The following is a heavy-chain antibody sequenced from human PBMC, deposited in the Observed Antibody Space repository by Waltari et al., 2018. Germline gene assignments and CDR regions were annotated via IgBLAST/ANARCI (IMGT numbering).Heavy chain of an antibody. CDR1: GGSISSYS. CDR3: ARAEITSIDY. D-gene: IGHD1-20*01. CDR2: IYYSGST. J-gene: IGHJ4*02. Sequence: QVQLQESGPGLVKPSVTLSLTSTVSGGSISSYSWSWIRQPPGKGLEWIGSIYYSGSTYYNPSLKSRVTISVDTSKNQFSLKLSSVTAADTAVYYCARAEITSIDYWGQGTLVTVSS. V-gene: IGHV4-39*07.